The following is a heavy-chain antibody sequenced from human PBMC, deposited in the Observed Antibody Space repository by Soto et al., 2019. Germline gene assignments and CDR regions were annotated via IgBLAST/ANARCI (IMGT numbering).Heavy chain of an antibody. CDR2: IKSKTDGGTT. CDR1: GFTFSNAW. CDR3: TTGGIAAAGLYYYYYGMDV. D-gene: IGHD6-13*01. Sequence: EVQLVESGGGLVKPGGSLRLSCAASGFTFSNAWMNWVRQAPGKGLEWVGRIKSKTDGGTTDYAAPVKGRFTISRDDSKNTLYLQMNSLKTEDTAVYYCTTGGIAAAGLYYYYYGMDVWGQGTTVTVSS. V-gene: IGHV3-15*07. J-gene: IGHJ6*02.